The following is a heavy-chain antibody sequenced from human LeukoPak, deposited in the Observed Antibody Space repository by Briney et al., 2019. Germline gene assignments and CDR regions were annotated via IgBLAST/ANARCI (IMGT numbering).Heavy chain of an antibody. CDR2: ISSSSSYI. CDR1: GFTFSSYS. D-gene: IGHD1-14*01. V-gene: IGHV3-21*01. Sequence: GGSLRLSCAASGFTFSSYSMNWVRQAPGKGLEWVSSISSSSSYIYYADSVKGRFTISRDNAKNSLYLQMNSLRAEDTAVYYCARDREPGEFGFDYWGQGTLVTVSS. J-gene: IGHJ4*02. CDR3: ARDREPGEFGFDY.